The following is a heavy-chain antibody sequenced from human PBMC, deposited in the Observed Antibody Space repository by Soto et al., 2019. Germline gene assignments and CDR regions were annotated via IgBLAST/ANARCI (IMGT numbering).Heavy chain of an antibody. CDR1: GFTFSSYS. D-gene: IGHD3-10*01. Sequence: EVQLVESGGGLVKPGGSLRLSCAASGFTFSSYSMNWVRQAPGKGLEWVSSISSSSSYIYYADSVKGRFTISRDNAKNSLYRQMNSLRAEDTAVYYCARELYGLGSPPDYWGQGTLVTVSS. CDR2: ISSSSSYI. CDR3: ARELYGLGSPPDY. J-gene: IGHJ4*02. V-gene: IGHV3-21*01.